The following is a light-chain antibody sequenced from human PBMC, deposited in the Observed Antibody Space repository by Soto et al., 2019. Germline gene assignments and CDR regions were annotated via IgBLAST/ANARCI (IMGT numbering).Light chain of an antibody. J-gene: IGKJ3*01. CDR1: QSVSSY. Sequence: EIVLTQSPATLSLSPGERATLSCRASQSVSSYLAWYQHKPGQVPRLLIYDASSRATGIPARFSGSGSGTDFTLTISSLEPEDFAVYYCQHRSQWPLTFGPGNKVDIK. V-gene: IGKV3-11*01. CDR2: DAS. CDR3: QHRSQWPLT.